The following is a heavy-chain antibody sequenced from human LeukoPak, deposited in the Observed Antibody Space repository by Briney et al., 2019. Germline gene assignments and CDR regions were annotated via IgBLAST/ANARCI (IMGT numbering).Heavy chain of an antibody. CDR2: IYSGDTT. Sequence: GGSLRLSCAASGFTVSGNYMNWVRQAPGKGLEWVSIIYSGDTTYYADSVKGRFTISRDNSKNTPFLQMNSQRGEDTAVYYCAREKSGYMDVWGKGTTVTVSS. V-gene: IGHV3-66*02. J-gene: IGHJ6*03. CDR3: AREKSGYMDV. CDR1: GFTVSGNY. D-gene: IGHD3-10*01.